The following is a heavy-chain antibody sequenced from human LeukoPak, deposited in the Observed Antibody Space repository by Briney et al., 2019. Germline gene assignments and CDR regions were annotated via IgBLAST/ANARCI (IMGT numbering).Heavy chain of an antibody. CDR2: ISGSGGST. J-gene: IGHJ4*02. V-gene: IGHV3-23*01. CDR1: GFTFSSYA. Sequence: GGSLRLSCAVSGFTFSSYAMSWVRQAPGKGLEWVSAISGSGGSTYYADSVKGRFTISRDNSKNTLYLQMNSLRAEDTAVYYCAKHVGVVAATSYYFDYWGQGTLVTVSS. D-gene: IGHD2-15*01. CDR3: AKHVGVVAATSYYFDY.